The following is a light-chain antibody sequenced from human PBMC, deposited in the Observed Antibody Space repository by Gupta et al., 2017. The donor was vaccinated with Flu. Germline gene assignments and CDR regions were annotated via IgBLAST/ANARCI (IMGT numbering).Light chain of an antibody. CDR3: QSYDNTLDSSL. V-gene: IGLV1-40*01. CDR1: SSNIGAGHN. Sequence: QSLLTPPPSSSGAPGQMVTISCTGSSSNIGAGHNVHWYQHLPGAAPKLLIYANNNRPSGVPDRFSGSKSGTSASLAISGLQPEDEADYYCQSYDNTLDSSLFGGGTKLTVL. CDR2: ANN. J-gene: IGLJ3*02.